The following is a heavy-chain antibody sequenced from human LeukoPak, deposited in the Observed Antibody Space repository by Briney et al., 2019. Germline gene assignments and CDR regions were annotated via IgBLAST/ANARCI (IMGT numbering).Heavy chain of an antibody. J-gene: IGHJ4*02. CDR1: VCTLSRYA. CDR2: LSGSGSST. V-gene: IGHV3-23*01. CDR3: AKPQWSWSPFDY. D-gene: IGHD2-15*01. Sequence: PAGALRLTCAASVCTLSRYALSSVRPPAARGRDGVSALSGSGSSTYYADSVKGRFTISRDNSKNTLYLQMNSLRAEDTAVYYCAKPQWSWSPFDYWGQGTLVTVSS.